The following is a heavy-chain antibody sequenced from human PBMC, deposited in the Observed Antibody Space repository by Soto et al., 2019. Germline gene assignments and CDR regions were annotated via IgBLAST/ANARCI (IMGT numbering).Heavy chain of an antibody. CDR1: GGSISSYY. D-gene: IGHD3-9*01. CDR3: ARDSGLRYFDWLLAPPETPYYYYGMDV. J-gene: IGHJ6*02. Sequence: SETLSLTCTVSGGSISSYYWSWIRQPPGKGLEWIGYIYYSGSTNYNPSLKSRVTISVDTSKNQFSLKLSSVTAADTAVYYCARDSGLRYFDWLLAPPETPYYYYGMDVWGQGTTVTVSS. CDR2: IYYSGST. V-gene: IGHV4-59*01.